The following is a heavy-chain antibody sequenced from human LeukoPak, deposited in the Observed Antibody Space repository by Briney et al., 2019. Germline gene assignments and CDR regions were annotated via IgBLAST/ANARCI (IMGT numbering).Heavy chain of an antibody. V-gene: IGHV1-69*01. D-gene: IGHD2-15*01. CDR3: ARGRPQTYCSGGSCYSDALDI. J-gene: IGHJ3*02. CDR2: IIPIFGTA. CDR1: GGTFSSYA. Sequence: ASVKVSCKASGGTFSSYAISWVRQAPGQGLEWMGGIIPIFGTANYAQKFQGRVTITADESTSTAYMELSSLRSEDTAVYYCARGRPQTYCSGGSCYSDALDIWGQGTMVTVSS.